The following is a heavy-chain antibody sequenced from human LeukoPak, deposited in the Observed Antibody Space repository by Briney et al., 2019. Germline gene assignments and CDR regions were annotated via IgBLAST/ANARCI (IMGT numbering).Heavy chain of an antibody. CDR3: ARHDWFDP. CDR1: GFTVSSDY. J-gene: IGHJ5*02. Sequence: GGSLRLSCAASGFTVSSDYMSCVRQAPGKGLEWVSTIYSGGSTYYADSVKGRFTIPRDNSKNTVYLQMNSLRAEDTAVYYCARHDWFDPWGQGTVVTVSS. V-gene: IGHV3-66*04. CDR2: IYSGGST.